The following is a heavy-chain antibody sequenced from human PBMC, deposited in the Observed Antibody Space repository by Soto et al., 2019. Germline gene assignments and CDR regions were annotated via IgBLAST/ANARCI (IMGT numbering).Heavy chain of an antibody. CDR3: ARSQGSSTSLEIYYYYYYGMDV. D-gene: IGHD2-2*01. Sequence: QVQLVQSGAEVKKPGSSVKVSCKASGGTFSSYAIIWVRQAPGQGLEWMGGIIPISGTANYAQKFQGRVTITEDESTSTAYMELSSLRSEDTAVYYCARSQGSSTSLEIYYYYYYGMDVWGQGTTVTVSS. V-gene: IGHV1-69*01. J-gene: IGHJ6*02. CDR1: GGTFSSYA. CDR2: IIPISGTA.